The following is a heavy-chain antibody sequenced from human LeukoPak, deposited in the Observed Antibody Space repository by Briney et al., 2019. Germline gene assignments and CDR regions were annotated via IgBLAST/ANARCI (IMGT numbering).Heavy chain of an antibody. V-gene: IGHV3-30*02. Sequence: PGGSLRLSCAASGFTFSSYGMHWVRQAPGKGLEWVAFIRYDGSNKYYADSVKGRFTISRDNSKNTLYLQMNSLRAEDTAVYYCAKEGVWLERNYYYYYMDVWGKGTTVTVSS. D-gene: IGHD1-1*01. J-gene: IGHJ6*03. CDR3: AKEGVWLERNYYYYYMDV. CDR1: GFTFSSYG. CDR2: IRYDGSNK.